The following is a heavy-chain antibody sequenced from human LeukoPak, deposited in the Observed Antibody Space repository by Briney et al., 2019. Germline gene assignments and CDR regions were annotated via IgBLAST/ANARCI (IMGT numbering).Heavy chain of an antibody. CDR2: ITSSSSYI. CDR1: GFTFGSYS. V-gene: IGHV3-21*01. D-gene: IGHD6-19*01. J-gene: IGHJ4*02. Sequence: GGSLRLSRAGSGFTFGSYSMNWVRQAPGKGLEWVSSITSSSSYIYYADSVKGRFTISRDNAKKSVYLQMNSLRAEDTAVYYCARGSTYSSGWYTGFDYWGQGTLVTVSS. CDR3: ARGSTYSSGWYTGFDY.